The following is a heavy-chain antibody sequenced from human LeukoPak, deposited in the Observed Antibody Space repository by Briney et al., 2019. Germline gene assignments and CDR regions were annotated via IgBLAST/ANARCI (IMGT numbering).Heavy chain of an antibody. J-gene: IGHJ5*02. CDR3: ASDLTVPPYNWFDP. CDR2: IYNSGGT. D-gene: IGHD7-27*01. CDR1: GGSIRSSH. Sequence: SETLSLTCTVSGGSIRSSHWSWIRQPAGKGLEWIAIIYNSGGTNYNPSLKSRVTISRDTSKNQVSLTLTSVTAADTAVYYCASDLTVPPYNWFDPGGQGTLVTVSS. V-gene: IGHV4-4*07.